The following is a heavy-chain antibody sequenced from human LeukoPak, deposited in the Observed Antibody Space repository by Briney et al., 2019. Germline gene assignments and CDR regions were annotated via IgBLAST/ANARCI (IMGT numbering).Heavy chain of an antibody. J-gene: IGHJ4*02. V-gene: IGHV1-46*01. D-gene: IGHD7-27*01. CDR2: INPSGGST. Sequence: ASVKVSCKASGYTFTSYYMHWVRQAPGQGLEWMGIINPSGGSTSYAQKFQGRVTITADKSTSTAYMKLSSLRSEDTAVYYCARDQAWDWGQGTLVTVSS. CDR3: ARDQAWD. CDR1: GYTFTSYY.